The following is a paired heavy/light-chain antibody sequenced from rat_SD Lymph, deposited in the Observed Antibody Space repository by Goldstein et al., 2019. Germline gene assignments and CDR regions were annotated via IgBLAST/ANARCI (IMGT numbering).Heavy chain of an antibody. CDR2: ITNTGGST. J-gene: IGHJ3*01. CDR3: TREIAGGFAY. CDR1: GFTFNNYW. D-gene: IGHD1-2*01. V-gene: IGHV5-31*01. Sequence: EVQLVESGGGLVQPGRSLKLSCVASGFTFNNYWMTWIRQAPGKGLEWVASITNTGGSTYYPDSVKGRFTISRDNAKSTLYLQMNSLRSEDTATYYCTREIAGGFAYWGQGTLVTVSS.
Light chain of an antibody. CDR3: QRIYNSPT. J-gene: IGKJ1*01. CDR1: QNVGNN. V-gene: IGKV6S5*01. CDR2: YAS. Sequence: NIVMTQSPKSMSISVGDRVTMNCKASQNVGNNIAWYQQKPGQSPKLLIYYASNRYTGVPDRFTGGGYGTDFTLTINSVQAEDAAFYYCQRIYNSPTFGGGTKLELK.